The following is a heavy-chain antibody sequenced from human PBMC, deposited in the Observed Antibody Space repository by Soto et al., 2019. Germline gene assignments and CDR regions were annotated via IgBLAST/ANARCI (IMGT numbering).Heavy chain of an antibody. D-gene: IGHD5-12*01. CDR3: ARSNGYDPDYYYMDV. CDR1: GGSISSSSYY. Sequence: PSETLSLTCTVSGGSISSSSYYWGWIRQPPGKGLEWIGSIYYSGSTYYNPSLKSRVTISVDTSKNQFSLKLSSVTAADTAVYYCARSNGYDPDYYYMDVWGKGTTVTVSS. V-gene: IGHV4-39*01. CDR2: IYYSGST. J-gene: IGHJ6*03.